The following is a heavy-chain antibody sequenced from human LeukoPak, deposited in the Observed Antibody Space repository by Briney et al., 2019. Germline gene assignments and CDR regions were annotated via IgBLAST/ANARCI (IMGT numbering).Heavy chain of an antibody. CDR3: AKDFYDSSGSRYDY. J-gene: IGHJ4*02. V-gene: IGHV3-23*01. D-gene: IGHD3-22*01. Sequence: GRSLRLSCAASGFTFSSYAMHWVRQAPGVGLEWVSAIDGGGGRTWHADSVRGRFTISRDNSKNTLFMQMNSLRAEDTAVYYCAKDFYDSSGSRYDYWGQGTLVTVSS. CDR2: IDGGGGRT. CDR1: GFTFSSYA.